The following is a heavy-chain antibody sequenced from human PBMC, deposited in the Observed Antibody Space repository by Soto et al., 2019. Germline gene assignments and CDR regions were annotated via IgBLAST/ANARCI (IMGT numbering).Heavy chain of an antibody. CDR1: GYTFTSYD. Sequence: GASVKVSCKASGYTFTSYDINWVRQATGQGLERMGWMNSNSGNTGYAQKFQGRVTMTRNTSISTAYMELSSLRSEDTAVYYCARHPIFGVVIPRTSVYYYYYGMDVWGQGTTVTVSS. CDR3: ARHPIFGVVIPRTSVYYYYYGMDV. J-gene: IGHJ6*02. V-gene: IGHV1-8*01. D-gene: IGHD3-3*01. CDR2: MNSNSGNT.